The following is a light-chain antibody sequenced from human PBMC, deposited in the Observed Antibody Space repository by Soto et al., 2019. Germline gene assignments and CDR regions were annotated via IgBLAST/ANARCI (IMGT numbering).Light chain of an antibody. Sequence: QSALTQPASVSGPLGQSIVISCTGSSSDIGSYDLVSWYQQYPGKAPKVVIFEGTKRPSWVSNRFSGSKSGNTASLTISGHQTEDEADYYCCSYAGSRTYVFCAGTKLTVL. V-gene: IGLV2-23*01. CDR1: SSDIGSYDL. CDR2: EGT. J-gene: IGLJ1*01. CDR3: CSYAGSRTYV.